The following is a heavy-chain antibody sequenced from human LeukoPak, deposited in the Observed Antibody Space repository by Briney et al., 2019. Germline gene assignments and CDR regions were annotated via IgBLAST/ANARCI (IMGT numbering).Heavy chain of an antibody. CDR2: IIPIFGTA. CDR3: ARGVGITMVRGVNDWFDP. Sequence: ASVKVSCKASGGTFSSYAISWVRQAPGQGLEWMGGIIPIFGTANYAQKFQGRVTITTDESTSTAYMELRSLRSDDTAVYYCARGVGITMVRGVNDWFDPWGQGTLVTVSS. CDR1: GGTFSSYA. D-gene: IGHD3-10*01. J-gene: IGHJ5*02. V-gene: IGHV1-69*05.